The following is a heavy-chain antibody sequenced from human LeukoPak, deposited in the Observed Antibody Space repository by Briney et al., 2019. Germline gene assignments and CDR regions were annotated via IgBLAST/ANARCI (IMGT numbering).Heavy chain of an antibody. J-gene: IGHJ3*02. CDR1: GFTFSSYE. D-gene: IGHD2-2*03. V-gene: IGHV3-48*03. CDR3: ARDLGIVVQERAFDI. CDR2: ISSSGSTI. Sequence: GGSLRLSCAASGFTFSSYEMNWVRQAPGKGLEWVSYISSSGSTIYYADSVKGRFTISRDNAKNSLYLQMNSLRAEDTAVYYCARDLGIVVQERAFDIWGQRTMATVSS.